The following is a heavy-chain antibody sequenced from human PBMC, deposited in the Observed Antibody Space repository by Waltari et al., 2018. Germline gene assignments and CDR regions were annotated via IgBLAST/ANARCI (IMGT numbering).Heavy chain of an antibody. CDR3: AHFRIRYGSGSYYGAFDI. CDR2: MNPNSGNT. Sequence: QVQLVQSGAEVKKPGASVKVSCKASGYTFTSYDINWVRQATGQGLEWMGWMNPNSGNTGYAQKFQGRVTMTRNTSISTAYMELSSLRSEDTAVYYCAHFRIRYGSGSYYGAFDIWGQGTMVTVSS. V-gene: IGHV1-8*01. D-gene: IGHD3-10*01. J-gene: IGHJ3*02. CDR1: GYTFTSYD.